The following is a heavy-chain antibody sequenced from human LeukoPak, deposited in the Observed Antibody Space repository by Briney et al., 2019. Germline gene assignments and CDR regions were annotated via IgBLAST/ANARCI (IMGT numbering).Heavy chain of an antibody. CDR1: GFSFSSYG. Sequence: GGSLRLSCAGSGFSFSSYGMHWVRQAPGKGLEWMAFIRSDGSNKYYADSVKGRFTISRDNSKNTLYLQMNSLRPEDTAIYYCAKDLSTYYHDSRTPDYWGQGTLVTVSS. J-gene: IGHJ4*02. V-gene: IGHV3-30*02. CDR3: AKDLSTYYHDSRTPDY. D-gene: IGHD3-22*01. CDR2: IRSDGSNK.